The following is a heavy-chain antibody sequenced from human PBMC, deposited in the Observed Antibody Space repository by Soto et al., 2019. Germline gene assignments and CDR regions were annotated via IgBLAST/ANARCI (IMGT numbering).Heavy chain of an antibody. CDR3: AKDGELLSGLLGY. J-gene: IGHJ4*02. V-gene: IGHV3-9*01. D-gene: IGHD2-2*01. CDR2: ISWNSGSI. CDR1: GFTFDDYA. Sequence: EVQLVESGGGWEQPGRSQRLYCAASGFTFDDYAMHWVRQAPGKGLEWVSGISWNSGSIGYADSVKGRFTISRDNAKNSLYLQMNSLRAEDTALYYCAKDGELLSGLLGYWGQGTLVTVSS.